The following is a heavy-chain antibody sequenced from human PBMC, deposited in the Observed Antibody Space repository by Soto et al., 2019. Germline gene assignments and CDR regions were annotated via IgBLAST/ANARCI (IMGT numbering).Heavy chain of an antibody. Sequence: SLILSCAASGLTVSSNYMGWVRQAPGTGLEWVSLIYGGDDTYYADSVKGRFTISRDNSKNTLYLQMNSLRVEDTAVYYCARRGYEYESSGYYPLFDYWGQGILVTVYS. CDR2: IYGGDDT. V-gene: IGHV3-53*01. D-gene: IGHD3-22*01. J-gene: IGHJ4*02. CDR1: GLTVSSNY. CDR3: ARRGYEYESSGYYPLFDY.